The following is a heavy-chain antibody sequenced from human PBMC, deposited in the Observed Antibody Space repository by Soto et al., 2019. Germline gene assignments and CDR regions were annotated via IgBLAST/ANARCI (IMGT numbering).Heavy chain of an antibody. CDR2: ISSDGDLR. CDR1: GFTFNNFA. V-gene: IGHV3-23*01. D-gene: IGHD3-9*01. Sequence: EVHLLGSGGDLVKPGGSLRLSCEVSGFTFNNFAMSWVRQSPGKGLEWVSTISSDGDLRHYTESVKGRFTISRDNSKSSLFPQMNSLRAEDTALYFCAKVRQRFLDILTGATNFDSWGQGTLVTVSS. CDR3: AKVRQRFLDILTGATNFDS. J-gene: IGHJ4*02.